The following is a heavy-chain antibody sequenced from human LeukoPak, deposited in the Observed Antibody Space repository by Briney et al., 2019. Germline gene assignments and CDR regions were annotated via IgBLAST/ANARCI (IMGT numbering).Heavy chain of an antibody. CDR1: DFAFSNYA. D-gene: IGHD2-2*01. CDR2: ISYDGSNK. CDR3: ARALKRGYCSSTSCPLDAFDI. J-gene: IGHJ3*02. Sequence: PGGSLRLSCETSDFAFSNYAMSWVRQAPGKGLEWVAVISYDGSNKYYADSVKGRFTISRDNSKNTLYLQMNSLRAEDTAVYYCARALKRGYCSSTSCPLDAFDIWGQGTMVTVSS. V-gene: IGHV3-30*19.